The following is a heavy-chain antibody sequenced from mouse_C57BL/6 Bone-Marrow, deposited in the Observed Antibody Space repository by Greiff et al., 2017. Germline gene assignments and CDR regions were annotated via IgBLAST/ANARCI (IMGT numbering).Heavy chain of an antibody. CDR1: GYTFTSYW. CDR2: IDPNSGGT. Sequence: QVQLQQPGAELVKPGASVKLSCKASGYTFTSYWMHWVKQRPGRGLEWIGRIDPNSGGTKYNEKFKSKDTLTVDQPSRPAYMQLSSLTSEASAVSKCARNPYGRSHYAMDYWGQGTSVTVSA. D-gene: IGHD1-1*01. J-gene: IGHJ4*01. CDR3: ARNPYGRSHYAMDY. V-gene: IGHV1-72*01.